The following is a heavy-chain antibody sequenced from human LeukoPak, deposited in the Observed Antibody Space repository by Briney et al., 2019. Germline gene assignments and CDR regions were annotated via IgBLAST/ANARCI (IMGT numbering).Heavy chain of an antibody. Sequence: GGSLRLSCAASGFTFSSYMMNWVRQAPGKGLEWVSSIDSGSTYTYYTESVKGRFTVSRDNAKNSLFLQMNSLRAEDTAIYYCARSLTTLTYEGYWGQGTLVTVSS. CDR3: ARSLTTLTYEGY. V-gene: IGHV3-21*01. J-gene: IGHJ4*02. CDR2: IDSGSTYT. CDR1: GFTFSSYM. D-gene: IGHD1-1*01.